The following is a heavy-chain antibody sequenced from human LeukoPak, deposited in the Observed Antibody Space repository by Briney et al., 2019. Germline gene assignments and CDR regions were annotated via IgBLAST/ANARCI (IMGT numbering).Heavy chain of an antibody. D-gene: IGHD5-12*01. J-gene: IGHJ4*02. CDR2: IRYDGNFE. CDR1: GFTFSTYA. CDR3: AKRGDTGYDFSFDS. V-gene: IGHV3-30*02. Sequence: GGSLRLSCAASGFTFSTYAMHWVRQAPGKGLEWVAFIRYDGNFEDYADSVKGRFTISRDNSKKTLSLQMKSLRPEDTAVYYCAKRGDTGYDFSFDSWGQGTLVIVSS.